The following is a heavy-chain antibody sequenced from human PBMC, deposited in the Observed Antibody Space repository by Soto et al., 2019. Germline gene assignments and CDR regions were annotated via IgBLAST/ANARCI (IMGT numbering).Heavy chain of an antibody. Sequence: QVQLVESGGGVVQPGRSLRLSCAASGFTFSSYGMHWVRQAPGKGLEWVAVIWYDGSNKYYADSVKGRFIISRDNSKNTLYLQMNSLRAEDTAVYYCARGKGDLTGPDYWGQGSLVTVSS. CDR2: IWYDGSNK. D-gene: IGHD3-9*01. J-gene: IGHJ4*02. V-gene: IGHV3-33*01. CDR3: ARGKGDLTGPDY. CDR1: GFTFSSYG.